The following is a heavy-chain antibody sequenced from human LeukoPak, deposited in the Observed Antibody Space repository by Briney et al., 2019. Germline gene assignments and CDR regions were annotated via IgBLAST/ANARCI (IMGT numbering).Heavy chain of an antibody. J-gene: IGHJ4*02. Sequence: GGSLRLSCAASGFTFSSYGMHWVRQAPGKGLEWVSYISSSGSTIYYADSVKGRFTISRDNAKNSLYLQMNSLRAEDTAVYYCARGLRCPRLGGDCYSFFDYWGQGTLVTVSS. D-gene: IGHD2-21*01. CDR2: ISSSGSTI. CDR1: GFTFSSYG. V-gene: IGHV3-48*04. CDR3: ARGLRCPRLGGDCYSFFDY.